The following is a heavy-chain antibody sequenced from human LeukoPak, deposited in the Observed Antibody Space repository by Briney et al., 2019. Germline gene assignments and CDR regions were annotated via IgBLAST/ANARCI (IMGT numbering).Heavy chain of an antibody. Sequence: GGSLRLSCAASGFTFSSFAMHWVRQAPGKGLEYVSTISTNGDITYYADFVKGRFTISRDNSKNTLYLQMHSLKIEDMAVYYCARDGAGDKKHDYWGQGTLVTVSP. CDR2: ISTNGDIT. J-gene: IGHJ4*02. CDR3: ARDGAGDKKHDY. D-gene: IGHD7-27*01. V-gene: IGHV3-64*02. CDR1: GFTFSSFA.